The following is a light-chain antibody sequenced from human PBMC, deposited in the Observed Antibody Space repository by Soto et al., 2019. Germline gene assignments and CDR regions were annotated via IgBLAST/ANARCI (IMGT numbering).Light chain of an antibody. CDR1: QSVRSN. CDR3: QQYNNWPPAWT. Sequence: EIVMTQSPATLSVSPGERATLSCRASQSVRSNLAWYQQKPGQSPRLLIYGASTRATGIPARFSGSGSGTQFTITISSLQSEDFAVYYCQQYNNWPPAWTFGQGTKVYIE. V-gene: IGKV3-15*01. J-gene: IGKJ1*01. CDR2: GAS.